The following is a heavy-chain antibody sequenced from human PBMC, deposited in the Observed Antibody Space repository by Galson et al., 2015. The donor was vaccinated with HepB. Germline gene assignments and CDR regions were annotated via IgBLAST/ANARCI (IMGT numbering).Heavy chain of an antibody. J-gene: IGHJ4*02. Sequence: SLRLSCAASGFTFSSYSINWVRQAPGKGLEWVSYISSSGNTIDYADSVKGRFTISRDTAENSLYLQMNSLRVEDTAVYYCARGRGYSYGYSDFWGQGTLVIVSS. CDR2: ISSSGNTI. CDR3: ARGRGYSYGYSDF. V-gene: IGHV3-48*01. CDR1: GFTFSSYS. D-gene: IGHD5-18*01.